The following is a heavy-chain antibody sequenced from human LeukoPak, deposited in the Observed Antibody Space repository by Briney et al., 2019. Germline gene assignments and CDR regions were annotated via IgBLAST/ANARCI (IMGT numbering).Heavy chain of an antibody. V-gene: IGHV3-30*02. CDR2: IRYDGSNK. J-gene: IGHJ4*02. Sequence: GGSLRLSCAASGFTFSSYSMNWVRQAPGKGLEWVAFIRYDGSNKYYADSVKGRFTISRDNSKNTLYLQMNSLRAEDTAVYYCAKDPSPLQPPYFDYWGQGTLVTVSS. CDR1: GFTFSSYS. D-gene: IGHD4-11*01. CDR3: AKDPSPLQPPYFDY.